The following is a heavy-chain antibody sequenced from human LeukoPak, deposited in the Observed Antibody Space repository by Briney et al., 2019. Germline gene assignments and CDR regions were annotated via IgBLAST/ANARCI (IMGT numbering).Heavy chain of an antibody. J-gene: IGHJ3*02. V-gene: IGHV4-34*01. D-gene: IGHD3-3*01. CDR3: ARGPPYYDCWSGYYWAFDI. Sequence: SETLSLTCAVYGGSFSGYYWSWIRQPPGKGLEWIGEINHSGSTNYNPSLKSRGTISVDKSKNQFSLKLSFVTAADTAVYYCARGPPYYDCWSGYYWAFDIWGQGTMVTVSS. CDR2: INHSGST. CDR1: GGSFSGYY.